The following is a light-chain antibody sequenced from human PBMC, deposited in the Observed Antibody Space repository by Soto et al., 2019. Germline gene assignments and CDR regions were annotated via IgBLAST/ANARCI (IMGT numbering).Light chain of an antibody. CDR1: SSNIGSNT. CDR3: AAWDDSLNGVV. CDR2: SNN. J-gene: IGLJ2*01. V-gene: IGLV1-44*01. Sequence: QSLLTQPPSASGTTGQRVTISCSGSSSNIGSNTVNWYQQLPGTAPKLLIYSNNQRPSGVPDRFSGSKSGTSASLAISGLQSEDVADYDCAAWDDSLNGVVFGGGTKLTVL.